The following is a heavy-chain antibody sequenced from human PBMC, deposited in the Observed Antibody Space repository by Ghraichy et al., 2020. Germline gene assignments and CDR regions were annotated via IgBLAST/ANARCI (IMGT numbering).Heavy chain of an antibody. V-gene: IGHV4-31*03. CDR3: ARDPGGYYDSSGYYQTGGSFDY. CDR1: GGSISSGGYY. J-gene: IGHJ4*02. D-gene: IGHD3-22*01. CDR2: IYYSGST. Sequence: SETLSLTCTVSGGSISSGGYYWSWIRQHPGKGLEWIGYIYYSGSTYYNPSLKSRVTISVDTSKNQFSLKLSSVTAADTAVYYCARDPGGYYDSSGYYQTGGSFDYWGQGTLVTVSS.